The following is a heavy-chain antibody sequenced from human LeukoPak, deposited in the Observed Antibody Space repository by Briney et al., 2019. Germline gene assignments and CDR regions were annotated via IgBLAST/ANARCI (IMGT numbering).Heavy chain of an antibody. V-gene: IGHV3-23*01. J-gene: IGHJ6*03. CDR1: GFTFSSYA. CDR3: ARDGRGYSYGYHYYYYYMDV. D-gene: IGHD5-18*01. Sequence: GGSLRLSCAASGFTFSSYAMSWVRQAPGKGLEWVSAISGSGGSTYYADSVKGRFTISRDNSKNTLYLQMNSLRAEDTAVYYCARDGRGYSYGYHYYYYYMDVWGKGTTVTVSS. CDR2: ISGSGGST.